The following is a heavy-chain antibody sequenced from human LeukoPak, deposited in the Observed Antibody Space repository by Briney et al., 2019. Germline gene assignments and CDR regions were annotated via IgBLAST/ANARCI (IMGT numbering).Heavy chain of an antibody. V-gene: IGHV1-69*13. D-gene: IGHD4-17*01. J-gene: IGHJ6*04. CDR2: IIPIFGTG. CDR3: ARKRAYYGESDYYGMYI. Sequence: SVKVSCKPSRGIFSTYAISWVRQAPGHGLEWMGGIIPIFGTGNYAQKFQGRVTITAEESTSTAYMELSSLRSEDMAVYYCARKRAYYGESDYYGMYIWGEGRTVSVSS. CDR1: RGIFSTYA.